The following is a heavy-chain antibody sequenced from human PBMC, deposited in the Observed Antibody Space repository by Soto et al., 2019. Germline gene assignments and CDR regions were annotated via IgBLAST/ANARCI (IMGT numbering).Heavy chain of an antibody. CDR2: IKSKTDGGTT. CDR3: TTRLWVTTTSAHWFDP. J-gene: IGHJ5*02. V-gene: IGHV3-15*07. CDR1: GFTFSNAW. D-gene: IGHD4-17*01. Sequence: EVQLVESGGGLVKPGGSLRLSCAASGFTFSNAWMNWVRQAPGKGLEWVGRIKSKTDGGTTDYAAPVKGRFTISRDDSKNTQYLQMNSLKTEDTAVYYCTTRLWVTTTSAHWFDPWGQGTLVTVSS.